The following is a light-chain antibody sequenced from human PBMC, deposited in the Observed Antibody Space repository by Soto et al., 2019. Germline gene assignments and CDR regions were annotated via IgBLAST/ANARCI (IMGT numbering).Light chain of an antibody. V-gene: IGLV2-14*01. CDR2: EVN. Sequence: QSALTQPASVSGSPGQSVTISCTGASSDVGGYDYVSWYQQHPGKAPKLILYEVNNRPSGVSNHFSGSKSGNTASLINSGLQADDEADYYSSSYSTTSTLVVGSGTKLTVL. J-gene: IGLJ1*01. CDR3: SSYSTTSTLV. CDR1: SSDVGGYDY.